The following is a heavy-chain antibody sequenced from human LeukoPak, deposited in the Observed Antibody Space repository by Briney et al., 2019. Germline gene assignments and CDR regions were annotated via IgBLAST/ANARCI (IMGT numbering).Heavy chain of an antibody. Sequence: ASVKVSCKASGYTFTGYYMHWVRQAPGQGLEWMGWINPNSGGTNYAQKFQGRVTMTMDTPITTAYMELRRLSSGDASVYYCAVVRGVRAFDIWGQGTMVTVSS. V-gene: IGHV1-2*02. J-gene: IGHJ3*02. CDR3: AVVRGVRAFDI. CDR2: INPNSGGT. CDR1: GYTFTGYY. D-gene: IGHD3-10*01.